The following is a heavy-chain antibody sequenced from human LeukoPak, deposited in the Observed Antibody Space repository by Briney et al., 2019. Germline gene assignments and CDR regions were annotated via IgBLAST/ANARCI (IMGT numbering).Heavy chain of an antibody. V-gene: IGHV5-51*01. D-gene: IGHD1-26*01. Sequence: GESLKISCKASGYGFTSCWIGWVRQMPGKGLEWMGIISPGDSYTRYSPSSQGQVTFSADKSISTAYVQWSSLKASDTAMYYCARLGRRGGSYLIYFDSWGQGTLVTVSS. CDR1: GYGFTSCW. CDR2: ISPGDSYT. CDR3: ARLGRRGGSYLIYFDS. J-gene: IGHJ4*02.